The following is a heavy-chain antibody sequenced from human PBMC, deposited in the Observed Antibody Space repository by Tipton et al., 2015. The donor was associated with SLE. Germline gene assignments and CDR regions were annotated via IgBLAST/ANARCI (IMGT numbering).Heavy chain of an antibody. CDR2: IYYSGST. CDR1: GGSISSSSYY. V-gene: IGHV4-39*01. D-gene: IGHD6-25*01. CDR3: ARQLAAGNFDY. J-gene: IGHJ4*02. Sequence: TLSLTCTVSGGSISSSSYYWGWIRQPPGKGLEWIGSIYYSGSTYYNPSLKSRVTISVDTSKNQFSLKLSSMTAADTAVYYCARQLAAGNFDYWGQGTLVTVSS.